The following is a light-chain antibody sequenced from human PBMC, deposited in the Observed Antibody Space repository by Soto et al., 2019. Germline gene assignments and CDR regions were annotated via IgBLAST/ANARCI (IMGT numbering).Light chain of an antibody. V-gene: IGKV1-9*01. CDR3: QQINNYPRT. Sequence: DIQLTQSPSFLSASVGDRVTITCRASQDISSYLAWYQQKPGKAPKLLIYVASTLQSGVPSRFSGSGSGTEFTLTISSLQPEEFATYYGQQINNYPRTFGQGTKVEIK. J-gene: IGKJ1*01. CDR1: QDISSY. CDR2: VAS.